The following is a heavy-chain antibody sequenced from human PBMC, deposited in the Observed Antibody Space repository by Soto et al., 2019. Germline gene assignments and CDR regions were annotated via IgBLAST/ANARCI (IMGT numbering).Heavy chain of an antibody. D-gene: IGHD1-26*01. CDR3: ARVSSYRPFDY. CDR1: GGSFSGYY. V-gene: IGHV4-34*01. Sequence: PSETLSLTCAVYGGSFSGYYWSWIRQPPGKGLEWIGEINHSGSTNYNPSLKSRVTISVDTSKNQFSLKLSSVTAAGTAVYYCARVSSYRPFDYWGQGTLLTVSS. CDR2: INHSGST. J-gene: IGHJ4*02.